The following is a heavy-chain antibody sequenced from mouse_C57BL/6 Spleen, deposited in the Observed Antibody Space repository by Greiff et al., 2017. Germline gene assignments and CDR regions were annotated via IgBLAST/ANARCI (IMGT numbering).Heavy chain of an antibody. J-gene: IGHJ2*01. Sequence: QVQLQQPGAELVKPGASVKLSCKASGYTFTSYWMQWVKQRPGQGLEWIGEIDPSDSYTNYNQKFKGKATLTVDKSSSTAYLQISSLTSEYSAVYFSARISRVVATDFDDWGKGTTLTVSS. CDR2: IDPSDSYT. CDR3: ARISRVVATDFDD. D-gene: IGHD1-1*01. V-gene: IGHV1-50*01. CDR1: GYTFTSYW.